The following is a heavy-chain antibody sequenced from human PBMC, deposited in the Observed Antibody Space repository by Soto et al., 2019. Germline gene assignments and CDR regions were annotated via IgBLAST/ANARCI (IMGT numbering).Heavy chain of an antibody. V-gene: IGHV3-30-3*01. CDR2: ISYDGSNK. CDR3: AREGGPKGDNGDY. Sequence: PGGSLRLSCAASGFTFSSYAMHWVRPAPGKGLEWVAVISYDGSNKYYADSVKGRFTISRDNSKNTLYLQMNSLRAEDTAVYYCAREGGPKGDNGDYWGQGTLVTVS. J-gene: IGHJ4*02. CDR1: GFTFSSYA. D-gene: IGHD2-21*02.